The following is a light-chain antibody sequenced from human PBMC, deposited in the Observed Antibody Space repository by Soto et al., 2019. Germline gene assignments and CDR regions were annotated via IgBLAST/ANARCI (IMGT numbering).Light chain of an antibody. V-gene: IGLV2-14*01. J-gene: IGLJ1*01. CDR1: SSDVGNYNY. CDR2: GVS. Sequence: QSVLTQPASVSGSPGQSITISCTGTSSDVGNYNYVSWYQQYPGKAPKLMIYGVSNRPSGVSNRFSGSKSGNTASLTISGLQAEDEADYYCSSYSTSSTLEVFGGGTKVTVL. CDR3: SSYSTSSTLEV.